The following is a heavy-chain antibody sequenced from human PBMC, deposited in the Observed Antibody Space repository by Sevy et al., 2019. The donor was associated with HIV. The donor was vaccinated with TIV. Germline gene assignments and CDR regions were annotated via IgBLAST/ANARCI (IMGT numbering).Heavy chain of an antibody. V-gene: IGHV3-33*01. CDR1: GFTFSSYG. CDR3: ARDEDYSNYYYYYGMDV. Sequence: GGSLRLSCAASGFTFSSYGMHWVRQAPGKGLEWVAVIWYDGSNKYYADSVKGRFTISRDNSKNTLYLQMNSLRAEDTAVYYCARDEDYSNYYYYYGMDVWGQGTTVTASS. D-gene: IGHD4-4*01. J-gene: IGHJ6*02. CDR2: IWYDGSNK.